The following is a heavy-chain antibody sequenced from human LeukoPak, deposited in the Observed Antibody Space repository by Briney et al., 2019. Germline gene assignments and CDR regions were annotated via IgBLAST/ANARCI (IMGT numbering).Heavy chain of an antibody. CDR2: ISASGGST. Sequence: GGSLRLSCAASGFTFSSYAMSWVRQAPGKGLEWVSAISASGGSTYYADSVKGRFTISRDNSKNTLYLQMNSLRAEDTAVYYCAKDTSPFMTTVNFDYWGEGTLVTVSS. D-gene: IGHD4-17*01. J-gene: IGHJ4*02. CDR1: GFTFSSYA. CDR3: AKDTSPFMTTVNFDY. V-gene: IGHV3-23*01.